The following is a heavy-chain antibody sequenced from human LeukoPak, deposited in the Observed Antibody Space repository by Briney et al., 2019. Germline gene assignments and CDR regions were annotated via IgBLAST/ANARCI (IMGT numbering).Heavy chain of an antibody. Sequence: PGGSLRLSCAASGVTFSSYGMHWVRQAPGKGLEWVALISSDGNYKLYGDSVKGRFTISRDDSKSTLYLQMNSLRAEDTAVYYCTTKVIRGNSGDDYDDWGQGTLVTVSS. D-gene: IGHD5-12*01. CDR2: ISSDGNYK. V-gene: IGHV3-30*03. CDR1: GVTFSSYG. J-gene: IGHJ4*02. CDR3: TTKVIRGNSGDDYDD.